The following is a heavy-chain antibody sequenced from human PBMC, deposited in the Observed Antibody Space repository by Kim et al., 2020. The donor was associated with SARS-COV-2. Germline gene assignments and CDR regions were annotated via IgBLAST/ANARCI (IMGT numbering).Heavy chain of an antibody. CDR1: GFTFSSYT. CDR3: ARVRALSNSYDTLDA. D-gene: IGHD3-22*01. CDR2: ISSRSSYT. J-gene: IGHJ5*02. V-gene: IGHV3-21*04. Sequence: GGSLRLSCAASGFTFSSYTMNWVRQAPGKGLEWVSSISSRSSYTYYADAVKGRFTISRDNAKNSLYLQMNSLRAEDTAVYYCARVRALSNSYDTLDAWGQGTLVTVSS.